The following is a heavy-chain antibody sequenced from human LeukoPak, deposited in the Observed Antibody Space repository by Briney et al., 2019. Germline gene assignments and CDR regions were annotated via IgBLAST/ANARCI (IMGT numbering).Heavy chain of an antibody. J-gene: IGHJ6*03. CDR2: IDYSGSP. V-gene: IGHV4-30-4*08. D-gene: IGHD2-2*02. CDR3: ARARRGYCSSTSCYRPDYYYYMDV. CDR1: AGSISSGDYY. Sequence: KPSETLSRTCTGSAGSISSGDYYWRWIRRPPGKLLERVGHIDYSGSPYYNLSLKSRVTISVDTSKNQFSLKLSAVTAADTAVYYCARARRGYCSSTSCYRPDYYYYMDVWGKGTTVTVSS.